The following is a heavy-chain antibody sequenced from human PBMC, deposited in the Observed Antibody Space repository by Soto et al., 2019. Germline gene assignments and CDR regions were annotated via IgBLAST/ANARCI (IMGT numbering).Heavy chain of an antibody. CDR1: GFTLSSDA. J-gene: IGHJ6*01. Sequence: PVGSLRLSCSASGFTLSSDAMHWVREAPGKGLEYVSAISSNGGSTYYADSVKGRFTISRDNSKNTLYLQMSSLRAEDTAVYYCVKDGGGRTLACSSTSCYTTGSAHYYYGM. CDR3: VKDGGGRTLACSSTSCYTTGSAHYYYGM. D-gene: IGHD2-2*02. CDR2: ISSNGGST. V-gene: IGHV3-64D*06.